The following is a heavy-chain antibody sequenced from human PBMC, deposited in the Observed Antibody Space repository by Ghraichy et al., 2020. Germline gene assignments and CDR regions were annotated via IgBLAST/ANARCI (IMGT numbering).Heavy chain of an antibody. Sequence: GGSLRLSCAVSGFTFSDYSMDWVRQAPGKGLECVGRSRSKDNSYFTAYAASVKGRFTISRDESTNTLYLQMNSLKTEGTAGYFCARWGTSSTGTMDYWGQGTLVTVSS. J-gene: IGHJ4*02. CDR1: GFTFSDYS. CDR3: ARWGTSSTGTMDY. D-gene: IGHD1-1*01. V-gene: IGHV3-72*01. CDR2: SRSKDNSYFT.